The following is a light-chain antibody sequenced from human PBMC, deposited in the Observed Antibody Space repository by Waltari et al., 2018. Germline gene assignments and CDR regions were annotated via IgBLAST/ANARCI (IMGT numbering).Light chain of an antibody. V-gene: IGLV2-23*01. CDR3: SSNAGRGIV. CDR2: EGN. Sequence: QSALTPPASVSGSPGQSITVPCPGASSHAGRYALVCWYHKHPGKAPKLIIYEGNKRPSGVSNRFSGFKSGNTASLTISGLQAEDEAEYYCSSNAGRGIVFGGGTKLTVL. J-gene: IGLJ2*01. CDR1: SSHAGRYAL.